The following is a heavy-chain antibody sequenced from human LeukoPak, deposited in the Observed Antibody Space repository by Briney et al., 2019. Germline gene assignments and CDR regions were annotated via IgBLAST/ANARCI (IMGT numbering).Heavy chain of an antibody. CDR3: AKDLQQLRCFDY. CDR1: GFTFSSYG. CDR2: IRYDGSNK. V-gene: IGHV3-30*02. D-gene: IGHD6-13*01. J-gene: IGHJ4*02. Sequence: GGSLRLSCAASGFTFSSYGMHWVRQAPGKGLEWVAFIRYDGSNKYYADSVKGRFTISRDNSKNTLYLQMNSLRAEDTAVYYYAKDLQQLRCFDYWGQGTLVTVSS.